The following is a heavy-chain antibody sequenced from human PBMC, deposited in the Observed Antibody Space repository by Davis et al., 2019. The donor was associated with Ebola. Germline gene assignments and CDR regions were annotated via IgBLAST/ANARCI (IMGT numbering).Heavy chain of an antibody. J-gene: IGHJ4*02. D-gene: IGHD3-10*01. Sequence: MPGGSLRLSCTVSGDSVSSSYWSWVRQPPGRALEWIGYAHNLGTTRYNPPLKSRFTISVDKSSNNFSLLLIAVTAADAAVYYCARHVAHGSGTEALDHWGQGTLVTVSS. CDR3: ARHVAHGSGTEALDH. CDR1: GDSVSSSY. V-gene: IGHV4-59*08. CDR2: AHNLGTT.